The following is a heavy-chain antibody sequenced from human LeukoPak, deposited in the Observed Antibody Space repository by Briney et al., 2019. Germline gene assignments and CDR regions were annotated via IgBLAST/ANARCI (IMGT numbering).Heavy chain of an antibody. J-gene: IGHJ4*02. D-gene: IGHD6-19*01. V-gene: IGHV3-64*02. CDR3: ARGAGFNTGWYYFNY. Sequence: GGSLRLSCAASGLTFSSYTIHWVRQAPGEGLEYVSAISGNGGSTYYADSVKGRFTISRDNSKNTLYLQMGSLRAEDMAVYFCARGAGFNTGWYYFNYWGQGTLVTVSS. CDR2: ISGNGGST. CDR1: GLTFSSYT.